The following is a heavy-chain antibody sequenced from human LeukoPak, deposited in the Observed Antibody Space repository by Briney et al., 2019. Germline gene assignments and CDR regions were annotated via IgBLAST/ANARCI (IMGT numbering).Heavy chain of an antibody. Sequence: SETLSLTCTVSGDFISSSNYYWCWIRQPPGKRLEWIGTIYYSGRTYYSPSLNSRVTMSLDTSKNQFSLKLSSVTAADTAVYYCASKRIQLDFDYWGQGTLVTVSS. CDR3: ASKRIQLDFDY. D-gene: IGHD5-18*01. J-gene: IGHJ4*02. CDR2: IYYSGRT. CDR1: GDFISSSNYY. V-gene: IGHV4-39*01.